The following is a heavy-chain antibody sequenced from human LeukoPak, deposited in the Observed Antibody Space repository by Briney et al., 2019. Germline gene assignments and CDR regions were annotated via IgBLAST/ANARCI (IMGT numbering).Heavy chain of an antibody. Sequence: SVKVSCKASGGTFSSYAISWVRQAPGQGLEWMGGIIPIFGTANYAQKFQGRVTITADESTSTAYMELSSLRSEDTAVYYCARASYGSGSYFLYYYYMDVWGKGTTVTISS. D-gene: IGHD3-10*01. V-gene: IGHV1-69*13. J-gene: IGHJ6*03. CDR2: IIPIFGTA. CDR1: GGTFSSYA. CDR3: ARASYGSGSYFLYYYYMDV.